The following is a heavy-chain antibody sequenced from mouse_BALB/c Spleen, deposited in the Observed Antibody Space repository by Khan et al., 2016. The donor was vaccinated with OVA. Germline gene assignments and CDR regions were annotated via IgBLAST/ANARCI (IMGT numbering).Heavy chain of an antibody. V-gene: IGHV14-3*02. CDR3: ARWPRGY. CDR1: GFNIKDTY. J-gene: IGHJ2*01. Sequence: IQLVQSGAELVKPGASVKLSCTASGFNIKDTYMHWVKQRPEQGLEWIGRIDPANGNTEFGPKFQGKATITADTSSNTAYLQLSSLTSDDTAVYYCARWPRGYWGQGTTLTVSS. CDR2: IDPANGNT.